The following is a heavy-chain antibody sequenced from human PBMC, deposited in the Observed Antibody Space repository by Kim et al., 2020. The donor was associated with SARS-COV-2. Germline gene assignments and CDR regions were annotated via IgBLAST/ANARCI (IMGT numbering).Heavy chain of an antibody. CDR2: IIPIFGTA. Sequence: SVKVSCKASGGTFSSYAISWVRQAPGQGLEWMGGIIPIFGTANYAQKFQGRVTITADESTSTAYMGLSSLRSEDTAVYYCASSLPYSGYEYYFDYWGQGTLVTVSS. CDR1: GGTFSSYA. D-gene: IGHD5-12*01. CDR3: ASSLPYSGYEYYFDY. V-gene: IGHV1-69*13. J-gene: IGHJ4*02.